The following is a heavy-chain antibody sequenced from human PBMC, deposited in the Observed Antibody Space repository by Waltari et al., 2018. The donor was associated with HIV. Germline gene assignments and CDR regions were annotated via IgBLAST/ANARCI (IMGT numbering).Heavy chain of an antibody. J-gene: IGHJ4*02. Sequence: SCKASGGTFSSYAISWVRQAPGQGLEWMGGIIPIFGTANYAQKFQGRVTITADESTSTAYMELSSLRSEDTAVYYCAREREDSNYVDYWGQGTLVTVSS. V-gene: IGHV1-69*01. CDR1: GGTFSSYA. CDR3: AREREDSNYVDY. CDR2: IIPIFGTA. D-gene: IGHD4-4*01.